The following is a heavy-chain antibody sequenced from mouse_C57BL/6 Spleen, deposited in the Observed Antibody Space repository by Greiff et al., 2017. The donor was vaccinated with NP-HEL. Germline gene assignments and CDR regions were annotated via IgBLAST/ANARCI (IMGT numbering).Heavy chain of an antibody. V-gene: IGHV5-17*01. J-gene: IGHJ2*01. CDR3: ATEERYCGAGYFDY. Sequence: EVKLMESGGGLVKPGGSLKLSCAASGFTFSDYGMHWVRQAPEKGLEWVAYISSGSSTIYYADTVKGRFTISRDNAKNTTFLQMTSLGSEDTAMYYCATEERYCGAGYFDYWGQGTTLTVSS. CDR1: GFTFSDYG. D-gene: IGHD2-14*01. CDR2: ISSGSSTI.